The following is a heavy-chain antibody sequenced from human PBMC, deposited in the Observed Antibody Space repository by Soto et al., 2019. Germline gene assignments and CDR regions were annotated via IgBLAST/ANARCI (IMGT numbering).Heavy chain of an antibody. Sequence: QPGGSLRLSCAASGFTFDNCAMHWVRQAPGKGLEWVSGISWNSGRIDYAVSVKGRFTISRDNSKNTLYLQMNSLRAEDTAVYYCAKPALLWGYFDYWGQGTLVTVSS. V-gene: IGHV3-9*01. D-gene: IGHD3-10*01. J-gene: IGHJ4*02. CDR2: ISWNSGRI. CDR1: GFTFDNCA. CDR3: AKPALLWGYFDY.